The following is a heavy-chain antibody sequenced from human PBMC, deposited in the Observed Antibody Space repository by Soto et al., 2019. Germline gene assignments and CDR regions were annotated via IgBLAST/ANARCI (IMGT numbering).Heavy chain of an antibody. V-gene: IGHV1-69*01. J-gene: IGHJ4*02. CDR3: ARTMIAFGGVIAYFDY. D-gene: IGHD3-16*02. CDR2: IIPIFGTA. CDR1: GGTFSSYA. Sequence: QVQLVQSGAEVKKPGSSVKVSCKASGGTFSSYAISWVRQAPGQGLEWMGGIIPIFGTANYAQKFQGRVTITADESTSTAFMELSRMRSEDKGVYYSARTMIAFGGVIAYFDYWGQGILVTVSS.